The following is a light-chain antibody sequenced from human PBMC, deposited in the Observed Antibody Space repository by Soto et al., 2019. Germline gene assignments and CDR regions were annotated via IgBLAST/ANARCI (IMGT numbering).Light chain of an antibody. J-gene: IGKJ1*01. CDR2: KAS. Sequence: IQMTQSPSTLSASVGDRVTITCRASRSASDWLAWYQQRPGEAPRMLISKASTLESGVPSRFNGSGSGTHFTLTITSLQPDDSATYYCQQYNSYSATFGQGTKV. CDR1: RSASDW. CDR3: QQYNSYSAT. V-gene: IGKV1-5*03.